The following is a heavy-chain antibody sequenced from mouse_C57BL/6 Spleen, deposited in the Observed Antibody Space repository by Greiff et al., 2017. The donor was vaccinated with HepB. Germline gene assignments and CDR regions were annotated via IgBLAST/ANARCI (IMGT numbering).Heavy chain of an antibody. D-gene: IGHD4-1*01. J-gene: IGHJ3*01. CDR2: IDPENGDT. CDR1: GFNIKDDY. Sequence: EVQLQQSGAELVRPGASVKLSCTASGFNIKDDYMHWVKQRPEQGLEWIGWIDPENGDTEYASKFQDKATITADTSSNTAYLQLSSLTSEDTAVYYCTTWDRRFAYWGQGTLVTVSA. CDR3: TTWDRRFAY. V-gene: IGHV14-4*01.